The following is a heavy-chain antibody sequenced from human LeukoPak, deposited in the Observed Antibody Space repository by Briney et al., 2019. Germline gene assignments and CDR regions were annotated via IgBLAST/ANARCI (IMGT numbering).Heavy chain of an antibody. CDR2: IYYSGST. D-gene: IGHD3-22*01. CDR1: GGSISSYY. V-gene: IGHV4-59*01. CDR3: AREGYYDSSGSFDY. Sequence: SETLSLTCTVSGGSISSYYWSWIRQPPGKGLEWIGYIYYSGSTNYNPSLKSRVTISVDTSKNQFSLKLSSVTAADTAVYYCAREGYYDSSGSFDYWGQGTLVTVSS. J-gene: IGHJ4*02.